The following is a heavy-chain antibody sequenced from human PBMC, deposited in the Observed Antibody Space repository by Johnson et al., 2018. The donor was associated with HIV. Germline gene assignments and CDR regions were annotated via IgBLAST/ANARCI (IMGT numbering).Heavy chain of an antibody. V-gene: IGHV3-38-3*01. CDR3: GKEGGGATGPHFSDAFDI. Sequence: VQLVESGGGLVKPGGSLRLSCAASGFTVSSNEMSWVRQAPGEGLEWVSSISGGSTYYADSRKGRFTISRDNAKNSLSLQMNSLRAGDTAVYYCGKEGGGATGPHFSDAFDIWGQGTMVTVSS. CDR2: ISGGST. CDR1: GFTVSSNE. D-gene: IGHD1-26*01. J-gene: IGHJ3*02.